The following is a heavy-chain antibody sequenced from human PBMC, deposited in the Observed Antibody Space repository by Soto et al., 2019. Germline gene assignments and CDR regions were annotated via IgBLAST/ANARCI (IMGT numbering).Heavy chain of an antibody. J-gene: IGHJ5*02. D-gene: IGHD2-15*01. CDR3: ASGGKSGWFDP. CDR1: GDSISSGGFY. Sequence: QVQLQESGPGLVKPSQTLCLTCTVSGDSISSGGFYWAWIRQHPGKGLEWIGYIYYSGSTYYNPSLKSRVAISLDTSNNQFSLKLSSVTAADTAMYYCASGGKSGWFDPWGQGTLVTVSS. CDR2: IYYSGST. V-gene: IGHV4-31*03.